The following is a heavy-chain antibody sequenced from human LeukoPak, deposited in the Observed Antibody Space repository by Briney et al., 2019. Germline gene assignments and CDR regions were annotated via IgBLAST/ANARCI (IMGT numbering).Heavy chain of an antibody. CDR2: IIPIFGTA. V-gene: IGHV1-69*06. D-gene: IGHD3-22*01. CDR3: ARESPRSGYYYGDDAFDI. Sequence: SVKVSCKASGGTFSSYAISWVRQAPGQGLEWMGGIIPIFGTANYAQKFQGRVTITADKSTSTAYMELSSLRSEDTAVYYCARESPRSGYYYGDDAFDIWGQGTLLTVSS. J-gene: IGHJ3*02. CDR1: GGTFSSYA.